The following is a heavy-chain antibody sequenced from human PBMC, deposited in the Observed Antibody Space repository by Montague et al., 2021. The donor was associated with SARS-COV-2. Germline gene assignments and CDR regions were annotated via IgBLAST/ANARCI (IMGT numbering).Heavy chain of an antibody. D-gene: IGHD3-10*01. V-gene: IGHV4-59*11. CDR1: GASMSDHY. Sequence: SETLSLTCTVSGASMSDHYWAWIRQPPGKGLEWLAYLYYSGGINSNASLKSRVSMSVDTSKNQFSLKLTSVTAADTAVYYCARAVSVRRAVNWFDPWGQGTLVTVSS. J-gene: IGHJ5*02. CDR3: ARAVSVRRAVNWFDP. CDR2: LYYSGGI.